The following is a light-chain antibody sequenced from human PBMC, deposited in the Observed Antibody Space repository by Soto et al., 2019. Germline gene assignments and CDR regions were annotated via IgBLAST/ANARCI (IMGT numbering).Light chain of an antibody. CDR3: HQYDSWT. V-gene: IGKV3-20*01. CDR1: QSVSSY. Sequence: EIVLTQSPGTLSLSPGERATLSCRASQSVSSYLAWYQQKLGQAPRLLIYGASSRATGIPDRFSGSGSGTDFTLTISRLEPEDFAVYYCHQYDSWTFGQGTKVDIK. CDR2: GAS. J-gene: IGKJ1*01.